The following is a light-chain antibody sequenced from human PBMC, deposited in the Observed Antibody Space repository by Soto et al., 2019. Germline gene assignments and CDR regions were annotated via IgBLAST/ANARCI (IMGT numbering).Light chain of an antibody. CDR3: QQYGSSPWT. CDR1: QSVSSSY. V-gene: IGKV3-20*01. CDR2: GAS. Sequence: EIVLTQSPGTLSLSPGERATLSCRASQSVSSSYLAWYQQKPCQAPRLLIYGASSRATGIPDRFRGSGSGTDFTLPISRLEPEDFAVYYCQQYGSSPWTFGQGTKVDIK. J-gene: IGKJ1*01.